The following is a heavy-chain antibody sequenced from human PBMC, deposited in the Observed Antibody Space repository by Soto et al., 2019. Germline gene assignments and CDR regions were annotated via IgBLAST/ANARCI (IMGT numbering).Heavy chain of an antibody. J-gene: IGHJ6*02. CDR2: ISSSSSYI. Sequence: KSGGSLRLSCATSGFTFSSYSMNWVRQAPGKGLEWVSSISSSSSYIYYADSVKGRFTISRDNAKNSLYLQMNSLRAEDTAVYYCARDQVVPAALWSGMDVWGQGTTVTVS. CDR1: GFTFSSYS. D-gene: IGHD2-2*01. V-gene: IGHV3-21*01. CDR3: ARDQVVPAALWSGMDV.